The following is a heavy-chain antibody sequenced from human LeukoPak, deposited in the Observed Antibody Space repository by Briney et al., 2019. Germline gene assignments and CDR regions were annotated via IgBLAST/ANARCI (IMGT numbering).Heavy chain of an antibody. CDR1: GDTFTGYY. CDR2: INPNSGGT. D-gene: IGHD3-22*01. CDR3: ARRATAHSIDL. Sequence: ASVKVSCKASGDTFTGYYMHWVRQAPGQGLEWMGWINPNSGGTNYAQKFQGRVTMTRDTSISTAYMELGRLRSDDTAVYYCARRATAHSIDLWGQGTLVTVSS. J-gene: IGHJ5*02. V-gene: IGHV1-2*02.